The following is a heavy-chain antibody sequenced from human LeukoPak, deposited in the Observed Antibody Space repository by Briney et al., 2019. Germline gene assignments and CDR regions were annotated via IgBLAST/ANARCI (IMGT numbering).Heavy chain of an antibody. J-gene: IGHJ5*02. V-gene: IGHV5-51*01. CDR2: VYPGDYDT. CDR1: GYTFTTYW. D-gene: IGHD3-10*01. Sequence: GASLQISCKGSGYTFTTYWIAWVRQMPGKGLEWMGIVYPGDYDTRYSPSFQGQVTISADKSINTAYLQWSNLKASDTAMYYCARNYGSGNYYTPSDLWGQGTLVTVSS. CDR3: ARNYGSGNYYTPSDL.